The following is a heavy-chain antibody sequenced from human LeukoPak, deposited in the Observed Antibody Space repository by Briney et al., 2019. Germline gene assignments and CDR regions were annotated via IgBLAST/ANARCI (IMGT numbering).Heavy chain of an antibody. V-gene: IGHV4-38-2*02. D-gene: IGHD3-22*01. CDR1: GYSISSGYF. J-gene: IGHJ5*02. CDR3: ARVHYYDASDYSTSNWFDP. CDR2: IHHDGIT. Sequence: SETLSLTCSISGYSISSGYFWGWIRPPPGKGLEWIGNIHHDGITYYNPSLKSRVTISLDPSKNQFSLKLTSVAAADTALYHCARVHYYDASDYSTSNWFDPWGQGTLVTVSS.